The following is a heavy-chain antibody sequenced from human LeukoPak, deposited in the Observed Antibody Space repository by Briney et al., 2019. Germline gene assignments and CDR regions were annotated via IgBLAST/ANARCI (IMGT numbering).Heavy chain of an antibody. V-gene: IGHV3-30*03. CDR2: ISFDGKNK. CDR1: GFTFSSQP. J-gene: IGHJ4*02. Sequence: GGSLRLSCAASGFTFSSQPMHWVRQTPGKGVEWVALISFDGKNKFYGDSVIGRFTISRDNTKNTLFLQMNSLRAEDMGVYYCVRPMTTTRNFEHWGQGTLVTVSS. CDR3: VRPMTTTRNFEH. D-gene: IGHD1-1*01.